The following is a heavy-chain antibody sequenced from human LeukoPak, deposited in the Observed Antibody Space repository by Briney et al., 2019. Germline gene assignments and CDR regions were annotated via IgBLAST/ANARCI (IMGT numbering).Heavy chain of an antibody. CDR3: AGDGSGSYYPIYYFDY. D-gene: IGHD3-10*01. CDR2: ISSSGSTI. J-gene: IGHJ4*02. Sequence: KSGGSLRLSCAASGFTFSDYYMSWIRQAPGKGLEWVSYISSSGSTIYYADSVKGRFTISRDNAKNSLYLQMNSLRAEDTALYYCAGDGSGSYYPIYYFDYWGQGTLVTVSS. V-gene: IGHV3-11*04. CDR1: GFTFSDYY.